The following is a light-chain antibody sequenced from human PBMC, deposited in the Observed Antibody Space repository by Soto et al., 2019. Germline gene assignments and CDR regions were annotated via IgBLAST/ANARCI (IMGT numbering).Light chain of an antibody. V-gene: IGKV1-NL1*01. CDR2: DAS. Sequence: DIQMTQSPSSLSASVGDRVTITCRASQGISNYLAWYQQKPGKLPKLLLYDASTRATGVPATFSGSGSGTDFTLTISRLEPEDFAVYHCHQYGGSPPTFGQGTKVDI. CDR3: HQYGGSPPT. CDR1: QGISNY. J-gene: IGKJ1*01.